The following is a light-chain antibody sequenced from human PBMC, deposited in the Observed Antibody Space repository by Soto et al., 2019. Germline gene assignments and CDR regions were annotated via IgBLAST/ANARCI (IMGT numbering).Light chain of an antibody. CDR1: SSDVGGYNY. CDR3: CSYTDSGTHI. V-gene: IGLV2-14*01. CDR2: EVS. J-gene: IGLJ1*01. Sequence: QSVLTQPASVSGSPGQSITISCTGTSSDVGGYNYVSWYQQHPGKAPKLIIFEVSYRPSGISNRFSASKSGDTASLTISGLQADDEADYYCCSYTDSGTHIFGSGTKVTVL.